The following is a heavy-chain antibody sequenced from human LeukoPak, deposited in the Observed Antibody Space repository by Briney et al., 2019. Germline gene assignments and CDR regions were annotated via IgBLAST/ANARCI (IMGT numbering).Heavy chain of an antibody. Sequence: GGSLRLSCTASGFTFSSYAMNWVRQAPGKGLECVSVIYSGGTTYYADSVKGRFTISRDNSKNTLYLQMNSLRAEDTAVYYCARDLDYAYFQHWGQGTLVTVSS. CDR2: IYSGGTT. V-gene: IGHV3-53*01. D-gene: IGHD4-17*01. J-gene: IGHJ1*01. CDR1: GFTFSSYA. CDR3: ARDLDYAYFQH.